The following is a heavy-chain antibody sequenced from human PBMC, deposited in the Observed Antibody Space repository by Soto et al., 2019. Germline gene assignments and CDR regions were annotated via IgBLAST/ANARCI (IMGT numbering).Heavy chain of an antibody. Sequence: PGGSLRLSSAASGFTFTIYTMTWVRQAPGKGLEWVSTISGSGGSAYYADSVKGRFTFSRDNSKNTLYLQMKSLRAEDTAVYYCAKVSSSWYAGFFDLWGQGTPVTVS. J-gene: IGHJ4*02. V-gene: IGHV3-23*01. CDR1: GFTFTIYT. CDR2: ISGSGGSA. D-gene: IGHD6-13*01. CDR3: AKVSSSWYAGFFDL.